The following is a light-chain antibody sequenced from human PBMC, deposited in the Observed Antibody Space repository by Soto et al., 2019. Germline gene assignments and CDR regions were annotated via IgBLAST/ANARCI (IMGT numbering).Light chain of an antibody. J-gene: IGKJ4*01. CDR3: HQYGGSPGT. V-gene: IGKV3-20*01. CDR2: GTS. CDR1: RSVSSTY. Sequence: DIVLTQSPGTLSLSPGERATLSCRASRSVSSTYLAWYQHKPGQAPRLLIYGTSSRATGIPDRFSGSGSGTDVSLTISRLEPEDFAVYYCHQYGGSPGTFGGGTKVEIK.